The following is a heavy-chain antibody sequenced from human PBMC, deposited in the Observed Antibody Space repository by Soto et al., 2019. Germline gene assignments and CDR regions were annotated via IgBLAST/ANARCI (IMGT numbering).Heavy chain of an antibody. Sequence: QVQLVQSGADVKKPGSSVKVSCKASGGTFSTYTITWVRQAPGPGLEWMGRIIPIIGIINYAQKFQGRVTISADKFTGTAYMELTRLRSDDTAVYYCAGDPDSHYNDSHASSYPWGQGTLVTVAS. V-gene: IGHV1-69*08. J-gene: IGHJ5*02. CDR2: IIPIIGII. CDR3: AGDPDSHYNDSHASSYP. D-gene: IGHD3-22*01. CDR1: GGTFSTYT.